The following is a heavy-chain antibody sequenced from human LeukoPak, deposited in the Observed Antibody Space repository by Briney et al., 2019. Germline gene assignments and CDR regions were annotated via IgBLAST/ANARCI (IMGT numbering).Heavy chain of an antibody. J-gene: IGHJ6*03. CDR3: ARGRGYSYGYYMDV. Sequence: PGGSLRLSCAASGFTFDDYGMSWVRQAPGKGLEWVSGINWNGGSTGYADSVKGRFTISRDNAKNSLYLQMNSLRAEDTALYYCARGRGYSYGYYMDVWGKATTVTVSS. CDR1: GFTFDDYG. V-gene: IGHV3-20*04. CDR2: INWNGGST. D-gene: IGHD5-18*01.